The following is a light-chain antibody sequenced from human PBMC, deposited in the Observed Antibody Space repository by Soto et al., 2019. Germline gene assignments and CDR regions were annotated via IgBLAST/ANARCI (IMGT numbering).Light chain of an antibody. CDR3: QQYNNWPRT. J-gene: IGKJ1*01. Sequence: EIVMTQSPAALSVSPGERATLSCRASQSVSSNLAWYQQRPGQAPRLLIYGASTRATGIPARFSGSESGTEFPLTISSVRSEDCAIYYCQQYNNWPRTFGQGTKVEIK. V-gene: IGKV3-15*01. CDR1: QSVSSN. CDR2: GAS.